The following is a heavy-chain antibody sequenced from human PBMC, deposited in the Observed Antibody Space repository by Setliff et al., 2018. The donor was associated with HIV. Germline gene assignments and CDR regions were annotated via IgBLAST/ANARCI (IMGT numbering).Heavy chain of an antibody. CDR3: ARSPYGDYGLDY. J-gene: IGHJ4*02. CDR1: GFTFSDYY. D-gene: IGHD4-17*01. V-gene: IGHV3-11*04. Sequence: PGGSLRLSCSASGFTFSDYYMGWIRQAPGKGLERVSYISSRGSTIYYADSVKGRFTISRDNAKNSLYLQMNTLRAEDTAVYFCARSPYGDYGLDYWGQGTLVTVSS. CDR2: ISSRGSTI.